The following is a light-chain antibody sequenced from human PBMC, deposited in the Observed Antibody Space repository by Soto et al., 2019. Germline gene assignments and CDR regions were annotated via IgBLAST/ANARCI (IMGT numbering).Light chain of an antibody. Sequence: IQLTQSPSSLSASVGDRVTITCRASQGISSYLAWYQQKPGKAPNLLISAVSTLQSGVPSRFSGSGSGTDFTLTISSLQPEDFATYYCQQLNSYPITVGQGTRLEIK. CDR2: AVS. J-gene: IGKJ5*01. CDR1: QGISSY. CDR3: QQLNSYPIT. V-gene: IGKV1-9*01.